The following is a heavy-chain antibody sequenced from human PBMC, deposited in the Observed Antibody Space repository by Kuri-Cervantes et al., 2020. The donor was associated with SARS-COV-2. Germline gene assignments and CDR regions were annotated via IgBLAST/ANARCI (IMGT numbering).Heavy chain of an antibody. CDR2: ISYDGSNK. V-gene: IGHV3-30*01. J-gene: IGHJ6*02. Sequence: GESLKISCAASGFTFSSYAMHWVRQAPGKGLEWVAVISYDGSNKYYADSVKGRFTISRDNSKNTLYLQMNSLRAEDTAVYYCARDIYGGLRIDIYYGMDVWGQGTTVTVSS. CDR1: GFTFSSYA. CDR3: ARDIYGGLRIDIYYGMDV. D-gene: IGHD3-3*01.